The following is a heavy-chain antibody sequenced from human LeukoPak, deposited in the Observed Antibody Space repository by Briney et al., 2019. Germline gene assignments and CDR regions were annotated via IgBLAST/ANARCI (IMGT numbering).Heavy chain of an antibody. V-gene: IGHV3-30-3*01. CDR3: ARDNGYNVGYLDY. Sequence: GRSLRLSCAASGFTFSSYAMHWVRQAPGKGLGWVAVISYDGSNKYYADSVRGRFTISRDNSKNTLYLQVNSLRAEDTAVYYCARDNGYNVGYLDYWGQGTLVAVSS. D-gene: IGHD5-24*01. J-gene: IGHJ4*02. CDR2: ISYDGSNK. CDR1: GFTFSSYA.